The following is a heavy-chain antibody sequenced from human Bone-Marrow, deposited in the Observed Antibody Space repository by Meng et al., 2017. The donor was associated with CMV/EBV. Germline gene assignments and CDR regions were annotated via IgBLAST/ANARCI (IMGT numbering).Heavy chain of an antibody. D-gene: IGHD1-26*01. CDR1: GYTFTSYD. Sequence: ASVKVSCKASGYTFTSYDINWVRQATGEGLEWMGWMNPNSGNTGYAQKFQGRVTMTRNTSISTAYMELSSLRSEDTAVYYCARDGTPSGSFRDDAFDIWGQGTRVTVSS. CDR2: MNPNSGNT. J-gene: IGHJ3*02. V-gene: IGHV1-8*01. CDR3: ARDGTPSGSFRDDAFDI.